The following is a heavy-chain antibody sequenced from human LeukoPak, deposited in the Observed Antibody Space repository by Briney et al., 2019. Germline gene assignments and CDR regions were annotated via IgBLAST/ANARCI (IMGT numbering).Heavy chain of an antibody. CDR1: GHTFTAYY. V-gene: IGHV1-2*02. CDR2: INPNSGGT. J-gene: IGHJ4*02. D-gene: IGHD3-10*01. CDR3: ARAYYGSGNVFGY. Sequence: ASVRVSCKASGHTFTAYYMHWVRQAPGQGLEWMGWINPNSGGTNYAQKFQGRVTMTRDTSISTAYMELSRLRSEDTAVYYCARAYYGSGNVFGYWGQGTLVTVSS.